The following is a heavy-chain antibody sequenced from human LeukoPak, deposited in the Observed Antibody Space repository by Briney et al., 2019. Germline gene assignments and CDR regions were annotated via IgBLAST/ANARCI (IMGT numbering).Heavy chain of an antibody. J-gene: IGHJ4*02. V-gene: IGHV3-21*01. CDR3: ARDSEWLRNYDY. CDR1: GFTFSSYA. CDR2: ISSSSSYI. Sequence: GGPLRLSCAASGFTFSSYAMHWVRQAPGKGLEWVSSISSSSSYIYYADSVKGRFTISRDNAKNSLYLQMNSLRAEDTAVYYCARDSEWLRNYDYWGQGTLVTVSS. D-gene: IGHD5-12*01.